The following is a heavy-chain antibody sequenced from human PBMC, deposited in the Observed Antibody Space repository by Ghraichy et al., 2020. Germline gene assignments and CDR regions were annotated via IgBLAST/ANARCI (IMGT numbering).Heavy chain of an antibody. CDR1: GYTFTSYD. J-gene: IGHJ6*02. Sequence: ASVKVSCKASGYTFTSYDINWVRQATGQGLEWMGWMNPNSGNTGYAQKFQGRVTITRNTSISTAYMELSSLRSEDTAVYYCARSRPTYYDFWSGYQYYYYYYGMDVWGQGTTVTVSS. CDR3: ARSRPTYYDFWSGYQYYYYYYGMDV. CDR2: MNPNSGNT. V-gene: IGHV1-8*03. D-gene: IGHD3-3*01.